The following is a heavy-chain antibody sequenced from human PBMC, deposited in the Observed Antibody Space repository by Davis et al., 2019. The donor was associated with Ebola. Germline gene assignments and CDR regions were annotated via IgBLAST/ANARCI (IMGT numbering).Heavy chain of an antibody. CDR1: GYTLTGYY. V-gene: IGHV1-2*02. CDR3: AREKGGDGWFDP. CDR2: ISPDSGAT. J-gene: IGHJ5*02. D-gene: IGHD3-16*01. Sequence: ASVKVSCKASGYTLTGYYMHWVRQAPGQGLEYRAWISPDSGATHYEQRFQGRVTLTRDTSINTDYMELSSLRSDDTAIYYCAREKGGDGWFDPWGQGTLVTVSS.